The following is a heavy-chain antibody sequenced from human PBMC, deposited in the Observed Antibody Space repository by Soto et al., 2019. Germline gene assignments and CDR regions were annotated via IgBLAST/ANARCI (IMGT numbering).Heavy chain of an antibody. CDR2: ISSSGSTI. D-gene: IGHD1-20*01. CDR3: ARLVTATRNYYSRMDV. CDR1: GFTFRDYY. Sequence: PGGSLRLSCAASGFTFRDYYMTWIRQAPGKGPECLSYISSSGSTIYYADSVKGRFTISRDNAKNSLFLQMNSLRAEDTAVYYCARLVTATRNYYSRMDVWGQATTVTVAS. V-gene: IGHV3-11*01. J-gene: IGHJ6*02.